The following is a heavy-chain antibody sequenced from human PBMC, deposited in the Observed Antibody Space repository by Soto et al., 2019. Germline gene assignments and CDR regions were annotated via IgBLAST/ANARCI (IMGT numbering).Heavy chain of an antibody. J-gene: IGHJ1*01. CDR1: GYTFTSYD. D-gene: IGHD6-6*01. CDR3: ARGGAARPSEYFQH. Sequence: ASVKVSCKASGYTFTSYDINWVRQATGQGLEWMGWMNPNSGNTGYAQKFQGRVTMTRNTSISTAYMELSSLRSEDTAVYYCARGGAARPSEYFQHWGQGTLVTVSS. CDR2: MNPNSGNT. V-gene: IGHV1-8*01.